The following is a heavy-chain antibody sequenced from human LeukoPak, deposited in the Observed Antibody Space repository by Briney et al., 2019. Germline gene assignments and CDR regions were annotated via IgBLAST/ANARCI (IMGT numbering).Heavy chain of an antibody. Sequence: GGSLRLSCAASGFTFSSYAMSWVRQAPGKGLEWVSAISGSGGSTYYADSVKGRLTISRDNSKNTLYLQMNSLRAEDTAVYYCAKSVDTAMVTSWFDPWGQGTLVTVSS. CDR2: ISGSGGST. CDR1: GFTFSSYA. D-gene: IGHD5-18*01. V-gene: IGHV3-23*01. J-gene: IGHJ5*02. CDR3: AKSVDTAMVTSWFDP.